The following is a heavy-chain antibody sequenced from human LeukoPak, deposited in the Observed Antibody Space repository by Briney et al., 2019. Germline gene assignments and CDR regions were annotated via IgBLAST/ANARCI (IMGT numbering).Heavy chain of an antibody. Sequence: PGGSLRLSCAASGFTFSSYAMSWVRQAPGKGLEWVSAISGSGGSTYYADSVKGRFTISRDNSKNTLYLQMNSLRAEDTAVYYCAKSALENYYDSSGYYSFSNYYYYYMDVWGKGTTVTVSS. D-gene: IGHD3-22*01. V-gene: IGHV3-23*01. CDR1: GFTFSSYA. CDR3: AKSALENYYDSSGYYSFSNYYYYYMDV. J-gene: IGHJ6*03. CDR2: ISGSGGST.